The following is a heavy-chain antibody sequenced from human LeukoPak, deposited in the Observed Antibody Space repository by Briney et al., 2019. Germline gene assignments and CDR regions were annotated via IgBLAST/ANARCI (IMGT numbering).Heavy chain of an antibody. Sequence: GGSLRLSCAASGFTFSSYSMNWVRQAPGKGREGVSYISSSSSYIYYADSVKGRFTISRDNAKNSLYLQMNSLRAEDTAVYYCARRLRGLGGAFDIWGQGTMVTVSS. CDR1: GFTFSSYS. CDR2: ISSSSSYI. D-gene: IGHD3-16*01. CDR3: ARRLRGLGGAFDI. J-gene: IGHJ3*02. V-gene: IGHV3-21*01.